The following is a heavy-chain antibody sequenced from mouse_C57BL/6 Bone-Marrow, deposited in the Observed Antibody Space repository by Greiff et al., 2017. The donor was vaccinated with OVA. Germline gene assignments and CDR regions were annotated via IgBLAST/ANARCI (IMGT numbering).Heavy chain of an antibody. CDR2: IYPRSGNT. Sequence: VQLQQSGAELARPGASVKLSCKASGYTFTSYGISWVKQRTGQGLEWIGEIYPRSGNTYYNEKFKGKATLTADKSSSTAYMELRSLTSEDSAVYFCARSYYGNYYYYAMDYWGQGTSVTVSS. CDR3: ARSYYGNYYYYAMDY. J-gene: IGHJ4*01. D-gene: IGHD2-1*01. V-gene: IGHV1-81*01. CDR1: GYTFTSYG.